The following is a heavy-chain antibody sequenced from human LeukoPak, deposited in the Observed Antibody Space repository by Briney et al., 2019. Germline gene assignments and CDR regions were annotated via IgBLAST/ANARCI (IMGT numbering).Heavy chain of an antibody. V-gene: IGHV4-30-2*01. CDR2: IYHSGST. Sequence: SETLSLTCTVSGYSISSGGYYWSWIRQPPGKGLEWIGYIYHSGSTYYNPSLKSRVTISVDRSKNQFSLKLSSVTAADTAVYYCARVSEQTEAFDIWGQGTMVTVSS. J-gene: IGHJ3*02. CDR3: ARVSEQTEAFDI. D-gene: IGHD1-14*01. CDR1: GYSISSGGYY.